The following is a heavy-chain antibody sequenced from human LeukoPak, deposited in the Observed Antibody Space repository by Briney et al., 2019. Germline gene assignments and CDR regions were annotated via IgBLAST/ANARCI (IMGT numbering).Heavy chain of an antibody. CDR1: GYTFTSYG. J-gene: IGHJ6*02. Sequence: ASVNVSCKASGYTFTSYGISWVRQAPGQGLEWMGWISAYNGNTDYAQKLQGRVTMTTDTSTSTAYMELRSLRSDDTAVYYCARVSYYDFWSGPPQYYYYGMDVWGQGTTVTVSS. CDR2: ISAYNGNT. D-gene: IGHD3-3*01. V-gene: IGHV1-18*01. CDR3: ARVSYYDFWSGPPQYYYYGMDV.